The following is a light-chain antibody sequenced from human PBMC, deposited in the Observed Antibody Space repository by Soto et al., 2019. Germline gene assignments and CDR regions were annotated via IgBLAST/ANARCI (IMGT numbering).Light chain of an antibody. CDR1: QRVSNTY. CDR2: GVS. Sequence: EIVLAQSPGTLSLSPGERATLSCRASQRVSNTYLAWYQQKPGQAPRLLIYGVSSRATGIPDRFSGSGSGTDFTLTISRLEPEDFAVYYCQQYSSSPATFGGGTKVDIK. J-gene: IGKJ4*01. V-gene: IGKV3-20*01. CDR3: QQYSSSPAT.